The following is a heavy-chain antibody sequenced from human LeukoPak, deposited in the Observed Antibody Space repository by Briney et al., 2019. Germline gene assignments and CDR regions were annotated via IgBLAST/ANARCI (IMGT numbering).Heavy chain of an antibody. J-gene: IGHJ4*02. CDR3: AREVGDYVWGSYLVY. D-gene: IGHD3-16*02. CDR1: GGTFSSYA. CDR2: IIPIFGTA. Sequence: WASVKVSCKASGGTFSSYAISWVRQAPGQGLEWMGRIIPIFGTANYAQKFQGRVTITTDESTSTAYMELSSLRSEDTGVYYCAREVGDYVWGSYLVYWGQGTLVTVSS. V-gene: IGHV1-69*05.